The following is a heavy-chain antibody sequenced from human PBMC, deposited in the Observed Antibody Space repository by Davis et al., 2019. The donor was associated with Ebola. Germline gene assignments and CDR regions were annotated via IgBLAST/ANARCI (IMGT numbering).Heavy chain of an antibody. Sequence: ASVKVSCKASGYTFTGYYMHWVRQAPGQGLEWMGWINPNSGGTNYAQKFQGRVTMTRDTSISTAYMELSRLRSDDTAVYYWARGVVLSRIAARGPTDYWGQGTLVTVSS. CDR1: GYTFTGYY. J-gene: IGHJ4*02. V-gene: IGHV1-2*02. CDR2: INPNSGGT. CDR3: ARGVVLSRIAARGPTDY. D-gene: IGHD6-6*01.